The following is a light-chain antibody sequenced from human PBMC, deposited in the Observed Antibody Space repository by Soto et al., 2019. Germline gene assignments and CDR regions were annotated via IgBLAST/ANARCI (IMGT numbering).Light chain of an antibody. CDR1: QSISTY. J-gene: IGKJ3*01. Sequence: DIQMTQSPSPLSASVGDRVTITCRASQSISTYLNWYQQKPGKAPKLLIYAASTLQSGVPSRFSGSGSGTDFTLTISCLQSEDFATYYCQQYYSYPRTFGPGTKVDIK. V-gene: IGKV1-39*01. CDR3: QQYYSYPRT. CDR2: AAS.